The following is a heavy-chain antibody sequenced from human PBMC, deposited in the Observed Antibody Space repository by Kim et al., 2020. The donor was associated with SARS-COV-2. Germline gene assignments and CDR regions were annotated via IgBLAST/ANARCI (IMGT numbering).Heavy chain of an antibody. CDR2: YYSGRT. Sequence: YYSGRTYYNPSLKSRVTRSVDTSKNQFSLKLSSVTAADTAVYYCARDQDYWGQGTLVTVSS. V-gene: IGHV4-39*07. J-gene: IGHJ4*02. CDR3: ARDQDY.